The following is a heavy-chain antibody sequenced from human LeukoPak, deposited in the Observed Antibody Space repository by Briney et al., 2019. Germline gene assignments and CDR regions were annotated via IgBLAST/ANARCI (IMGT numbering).Heavy chain of an antibody. CDR3: ARPYYYDSRIDP. V-gene: IGHV4-30-4*01. D-gene: IGHD3-22*01. J-gene: IGHJ5*02. CDR1: GGSISSGDYY. Sequence: SETLTLTCTVSGGSISSGDYYWSWIRQPPGKGLEWIGYTYYSGSTYYNPSLKNRVSISVDTSKNQFSLNLSSVTAADTAVYYCARPYYYDSRIDPWGQGTLVTVSS. CDR2: TYYSGST.